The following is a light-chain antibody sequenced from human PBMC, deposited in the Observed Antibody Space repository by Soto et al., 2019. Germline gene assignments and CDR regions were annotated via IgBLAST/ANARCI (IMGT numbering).Light chain of an antibody. J-gene: IGKJ5*01. CDR1: QSVSSN. CDR2: GAS. Sequence: EIVMTQSPATLSVSPGERATLSCRASQSVSSNLAWYQQKPGPAPRLLIYGASTSATGIPARFSGSGSGTEFTLIFSSLQAEDFAVCYCQPYNNWPPITFGQGTRLEIK. V-gene: IGKV3-15*01. CDR3: QPYNNWPPIT.